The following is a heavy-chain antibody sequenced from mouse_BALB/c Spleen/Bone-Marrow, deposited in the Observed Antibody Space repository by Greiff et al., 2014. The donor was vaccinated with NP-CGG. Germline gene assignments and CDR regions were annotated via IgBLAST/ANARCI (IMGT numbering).Heavy chain of an antibody. Sequence: DVKLVESGGGLVQPGGSLKLSCAASGFDFSRYWMSWVRQAPGKGLEWIGEINPDSRTINYSPSLKDKFIISRDNAKNTLYLRLNKVRSEDTALYYCARPDYYGYLSYWGQGTTLTVSS. V-gene: IGHV4-1*02. CDR2: INPDSRTI. D-gene: IGHD1-2*01. CDR1: GFDFSRYW. CDR3: ARPDYYGYLSY. J-gene: IGHJ2*01.